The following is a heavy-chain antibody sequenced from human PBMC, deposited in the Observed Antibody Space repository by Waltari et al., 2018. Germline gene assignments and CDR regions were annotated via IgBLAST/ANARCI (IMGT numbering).Heavy chain of an antibody. J-gene: IGHJ4*03. CDR2: ISWNSGSI. Sequence: EVQLVESGGGLVQPGRSLRLSCAASGFTFDDYAMHWVRQAPGKGLEWVSGISWNSGSIGYADSVKGRFTISRDNAKNSLYLQMNSLRAEDTAVYYCAKAKSKGYSSSWYVEGSYYFDYWGQGTTVTVSS. V-gene: IGHV3-9*01. D-gene: IGHD6-13*01. CDR1: GFTFDDYA. CDR3: AKAKSKGYSSSWYVEGSYYFDY.